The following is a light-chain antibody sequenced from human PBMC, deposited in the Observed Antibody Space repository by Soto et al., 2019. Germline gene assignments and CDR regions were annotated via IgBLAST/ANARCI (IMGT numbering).Light chain of an antibody. CDR2: GAS. CDR3: QQYNYWPIT. Sequence: EVVMTQSPATLSVSPGERVTLSCSSSQSVADNLAWFQQKPGQGPRXIIYGASTRATGIPARFSGIVSETDLTITVSSLRSEDAEVYDGQQYNYWPITFGQGTRLEIK. V-gene: IGKV3-15*01. J-gene: IGKJ5*01. CDR1: QSVADN.